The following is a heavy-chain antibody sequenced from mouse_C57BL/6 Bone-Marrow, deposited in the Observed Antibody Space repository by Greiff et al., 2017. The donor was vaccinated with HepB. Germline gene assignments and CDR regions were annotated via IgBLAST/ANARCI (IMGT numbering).Heavy chain of an antibody. Sequence: QVQLQQPGAELVKPGASVKLSCKASGYTFTSYWMHWVKQRPGRGLEWIGRIDPNSGGTKYNEKFKSKATLTVDKPSSTAYMQLSSLTSEASAVYYCAIPPYYGSPLRYFDVWGTGTTVTVSS. V-gene: IGHV1-72*01. D-gene: IGHD1-1*01. J-gene: IGHJ1*03. CDR1: GYTFTSYW. CDR2: IDPNSGGT. CDR3: AIPPYYGSPLRYFDV.